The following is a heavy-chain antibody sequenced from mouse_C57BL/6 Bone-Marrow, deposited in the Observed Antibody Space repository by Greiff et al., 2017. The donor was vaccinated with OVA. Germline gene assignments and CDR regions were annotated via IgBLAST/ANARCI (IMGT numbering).Heavy chain of an antibody. J-gene: IGHJ2*01. CDR3: ARQEGWLRRFFDD. CDR2: ISSGSSTI. CDR1: GFTFSDYG. V-gene: IGHV5-17*01. D-gene: IGHD2-2*01. Sequence: EVQRVESGGGLVKPGGSLKLSCAASGFTFSDYGMHWVRQAPEKGLEWVAYISSGSSTIYYADTVKGRFTISRDNAKNTLFLQMTSLRAEDTAMYDCARQEGWLRRFFDDWGQGTTLTVSA.